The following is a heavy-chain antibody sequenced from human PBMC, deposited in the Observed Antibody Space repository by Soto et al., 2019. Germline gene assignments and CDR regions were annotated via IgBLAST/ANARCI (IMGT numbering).Heavy chain of an antibody. CDR3: ASAEIAADGSVH. CDR1: GFTFSRYS. V-gene: IGHV3-21*01. J-gene: IGHJ3*01. D-gene: IGHD6-13*01. Sequence: GVSLRLSCAASGFTFSRYSMNWVRQSPGEGLEWVSSISSSSSYIYYSDSVKGRFTISRDNAKNSLYLQMNRLRAEDPAVYYCASAEIAADGSVHWGQGTMVTVSS. CDR2: ISSSSSYI.